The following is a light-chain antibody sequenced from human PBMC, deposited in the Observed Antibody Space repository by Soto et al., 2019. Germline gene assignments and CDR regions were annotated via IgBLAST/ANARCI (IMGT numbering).Light chain of an antibody. CDR1: SGSVSPSYY. J-gene: IGLJ3*02. CDR3: VLYMAGGISV. V-gene: IGLV8-61*01. Sequence: QTVVTQEPSFSVSPGGTVTLTCGLSSGSVSPSYYPSWYQQTPGQAPRTLIYSTNTRSSGVPDRFTGSILGNTAAPAIPGAQGYDESAYFCVLYMAGGISVFGGGTKHTLL. CDR2: STN.